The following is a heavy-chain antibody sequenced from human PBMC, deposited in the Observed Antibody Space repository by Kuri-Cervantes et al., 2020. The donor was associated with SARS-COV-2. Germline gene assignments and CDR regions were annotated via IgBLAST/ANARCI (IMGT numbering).Heavy chain of an antibody. CDR3: ARVITVTTHLFWFDP. Sequence: LSLTCAASGFTFRNYWMNWVRQAPGKGLEWVANINEDGSEKHFVASVKGRFTISRDNAKNSLYLQMNSLRAEDTAVYYCARVITVTTHLFWFDPWGQGTLVTVSS. D-gene: IGHD4-17*01. V-gene: IGHV3-7*01. CDR2: INEDGSEK. J-gene: IGHJ5*02. CDR1: GFTFRNYW.